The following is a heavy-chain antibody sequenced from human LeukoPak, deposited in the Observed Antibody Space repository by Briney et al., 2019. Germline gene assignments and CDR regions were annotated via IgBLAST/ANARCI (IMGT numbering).Heavy chain of an antibody. CDR2: IFYSGNT. V-gene: IGHV4-59*01. CDR1: VGSISGYY. D-gene: IGHD1-26*01. J-gene: IGHJ3*02. Sequence: SETLSLTCTVSVGSISGYYWSWIRQPPGKGLEWITYIFYSGNTNYNPSLKSRVTMSVDTSKNQFSLKLSSVTAADTAVYYCARLESTGSYRGDDAFDIWGQGTMVTVSS. CDR3: ARLESTGSYRGDDAFDI.